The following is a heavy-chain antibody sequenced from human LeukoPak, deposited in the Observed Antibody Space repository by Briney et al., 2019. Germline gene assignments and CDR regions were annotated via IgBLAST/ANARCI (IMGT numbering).Heavy chain of an antibody. J-gene: IGHJ4*02. CDR1: GGSIRSGSYY. CDR3: AREGIGYGDYLEDY. V-gene: IGHV4-61*02. CDR2: IYTSGST. D-gene: IGHD4-17*01. Sequence: SETLSLTCTVSGGSIRSGSYYWSWIRQAAGKGLEWIGRIYTSGSTNYNPSLKSRVTMSVDTSKNQFSLKLSSVTAADTAVYYCAREGIGYGDYLEDYWGQGTLVTVSS.